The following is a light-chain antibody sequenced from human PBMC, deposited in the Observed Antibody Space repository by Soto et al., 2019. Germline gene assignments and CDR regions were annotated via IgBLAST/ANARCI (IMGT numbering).Light chain of an antibody. CDR1: QAMNTY. CDR3: QQLHSYPIT. CDR2: GAS. J-gene: IGKJ5*01. Sequence: DIQCTQSPSFLSASVGDRVTISCRASQAMNTYIAWYQQRPRAAPKLLVYGASTLYTGVPSRFSGSESGAVFTLTISSLQPEDFATYYCQQLHSYPITLGKGTRREI. V-gene: IGKV1-9*01.